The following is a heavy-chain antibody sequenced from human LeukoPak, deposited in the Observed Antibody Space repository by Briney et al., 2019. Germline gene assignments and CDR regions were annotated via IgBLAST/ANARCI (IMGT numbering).Heavy chain of an antibody. D-gene: IGHD1-26*01. CDR1: GYTFTSYY. Sequence: ASVKVSCKASGYTFTSYYMHWVRQAPGQGLEWMGIINPSGGSTSYAQKFQGRVTMTRDTSKNQFSLKLSSVTAADTAVYYCATPSTGWELGHFDLWGRGTLVTVSS. V-gene: IGHV1-46*01. CDR3: ATPSTGWELGHFDL. CDR2: INPSGGST. J-gene: IGHJ2*01.